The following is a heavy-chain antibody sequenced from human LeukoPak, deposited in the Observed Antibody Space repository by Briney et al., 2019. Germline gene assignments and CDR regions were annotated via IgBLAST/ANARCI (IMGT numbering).Heavy chain of an antibody. CDR3: AKTRPLDSSSWSHGDY. J-gene: IGHJ4*02. V-gene: IGHV3-23*01. CDR2: ISGSGDST. Sequence: GGSLRLSCAASGFTFSSYAMSWVRQAPGKGLEWVSAISGSGDSTYYGDSVKGRFTISRDDSKNTLYLQMNSLRAEDTAVYYCAKTRPLDSSSWSHGDYWGQGTLVTVSS. CDR1: GFTFSSYA. D-gene: IGHD6-13*01.